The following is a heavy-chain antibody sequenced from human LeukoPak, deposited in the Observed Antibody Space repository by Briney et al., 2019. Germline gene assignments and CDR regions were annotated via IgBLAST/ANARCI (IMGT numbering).Heavy chain of an antibody. CDR3: ARVNSPDYGYYYYYGMDV. CDR1: GYTFTSYD. CDR2: MNPNSVNT. Sequence: ASVKASCKASGYTFTSYDINWVRQATGKGLEWMGWMNPNSVNTGNAQTFQGRATITRNTSRSTDYMELSSLRSEDTAVYYCARVNSPDYGYYYYYGMDVWRQEPTVSVSS. J-gene: IGHJ6*02. D-gene: IGHD3-16*01. V-gene: IGHV1-8*01.